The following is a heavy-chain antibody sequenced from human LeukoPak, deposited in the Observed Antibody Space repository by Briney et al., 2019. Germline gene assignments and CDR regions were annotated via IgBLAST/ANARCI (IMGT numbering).Heavy chain of an antibody. CDR2: ISSSSSTI. V-gene: IGHV3-48*01. J-gene: IGHJ3*02. D-gene: IGHD1-1*01. CDR3: ARGLDRRWHDAFDI. Sequence: GGSLRLSCAASGFTFSSYAMHWVRQAPGKGLEWVSYISSSSSTIYYADSVKGRFTISSDNAKNSLYLQMNSLRAEDTAVYYCARGLDRRWHDAFDIWGQGTMVTVSS. CDR1: GFTFSSYA.